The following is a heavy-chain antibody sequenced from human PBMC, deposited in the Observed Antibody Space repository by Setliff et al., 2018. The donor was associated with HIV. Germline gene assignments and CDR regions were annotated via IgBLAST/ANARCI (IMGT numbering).Heavy chain of an antibody. D-gene: IGHD1-1*01. CDR1: GGSISSFS. Sequence: SETLSRTCTVSGGSISSFSWNWIRQPPGKGLEWIGYIYTSGNINYNPSLKSRVTISVDTSKNQFSLKLTSVTAADTAVYYCAKRGARDWKGWFDPWGQGALVTVSS. CDR3: AKRGARDWKGWFDP. J-gene: IGHJ5*02. CDR2: IYTSGNI. V-gene: IGHV4-4*09.